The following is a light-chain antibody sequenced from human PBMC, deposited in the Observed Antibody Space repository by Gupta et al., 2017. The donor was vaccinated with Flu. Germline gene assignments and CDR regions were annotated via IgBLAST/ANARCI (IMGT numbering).Light chain of an antibody. J-gene: IGKJ5*01. CDR2: GAS. Sequence: EIVMTQSPATLSVSPGERATLSCRASQSVSSNLAWYQQKPGQAPRLLIYGASTRATGIPARFSGSGSGTEXTLTISXLQSEDFTVYYCPQYNNWPPITFGXGTRLEIK. CDR3: PQYNNWPPIT. CDR1: QSVSSN. V-gene: IGKV3-15*01.